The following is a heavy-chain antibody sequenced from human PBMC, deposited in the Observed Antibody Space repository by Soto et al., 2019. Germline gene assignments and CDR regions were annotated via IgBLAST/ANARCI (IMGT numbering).Heavy chain of an antibody. D-gene: IGHD4-17*01. Sequence: QVQLQESGPGLVKPSETLSLTCTVSVGSISTNYGSWIRQPPGKGLEWIGYISSSGYTNYNASLKSRITISIDTSKNQFSLKLTSVTAADTAVYYCASLHGARFDPWGQGTLVTVSS. CDR1: VGSISTNY. CDR3: ASLHGARFDP. J-gene: IGHJ5*02. CDR2: ISSSGYT. V-gene: IGHV4-4*08.